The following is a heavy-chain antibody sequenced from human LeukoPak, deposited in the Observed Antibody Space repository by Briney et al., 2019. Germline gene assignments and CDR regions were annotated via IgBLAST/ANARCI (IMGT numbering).Heavy chain of an antibody. V-gene: IGHV4-59*01. D-gene: IGHD2-15*01. CDR2: IYYSGST. J-gene: IGHJ4*02. CDR1: GGSFSSYY. CDR3: ARVDCSGGSCYSFDY. Sequence: SETLSLTCTVSGGSFSSYYWNWIRQPPGKGLEWMGYIYYSGSTNCYPSLKSRVTISVYTSKSQFSLKLSSGTAADTAVYYCARVDCSGGSCYSFDYWGQGTLVTVSS.